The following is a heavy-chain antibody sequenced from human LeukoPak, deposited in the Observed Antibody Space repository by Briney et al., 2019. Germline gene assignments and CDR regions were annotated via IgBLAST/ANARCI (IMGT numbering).Heavy chain of an antibody. CDR3: ARGDWGSPDYYYMDV. D-gene: IGHD7-27*01. CDR1: GGSFSGYY. Sequence: SETLSLTCAVYGGSFSGYYWSWIRQPPGKGLEWIAYIYPSGSTDYNPSLKSRVTISIDTSKNQFSLKQSSVTAADTAVYYCARGDWGSPDYYYMDVWGKGTTVTISS. CDR2: IYPSGST. J-gene: IGHJ6*03. V-gene: IGHV4-34*01.